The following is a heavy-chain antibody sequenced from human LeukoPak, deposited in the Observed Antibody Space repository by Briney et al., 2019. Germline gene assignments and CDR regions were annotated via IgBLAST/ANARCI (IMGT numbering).Heavy chain of an antibody. CDR2: IYHSGST. CDR3: ARASYYYDSSGYTNIPRDAFDI. CDR1: GGSISSGGYS. D-gene: IGHD3-22*01. V-gene: IGHV4-30-2*01. Sequence: SQTLSLTCAVSGGSISSGGYSWSWIRQPPGKGLEWIGYIYHSGSTYYNPSLKSRVTISVDRSKNQFSLKLSSVTAADTAVYYCARASYYYDSSGYTNIPRDAFDIWGQGTMVTVSS. J-gene: IGHJ3*02.